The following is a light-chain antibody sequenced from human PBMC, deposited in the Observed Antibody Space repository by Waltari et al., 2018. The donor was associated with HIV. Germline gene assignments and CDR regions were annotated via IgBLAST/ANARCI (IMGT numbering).Light chain of an antibody. CDR1: GSDAGGYNY. CDR3: SSYTSSSTYAV. V-gene: IGLV2-14*01. CDR2: DVS. Sequence: QSALTQPASVSGSPGQSITISCTGTGSDAGGYNYVSWYQQHPGKAPNLMIYDVSKRPSGVSNRFSGSKSGNTASLTISGLQAEDEADYYCSSYTSSSTYAVFGGGTQLTVL. J-gene: IGLJ7*01.